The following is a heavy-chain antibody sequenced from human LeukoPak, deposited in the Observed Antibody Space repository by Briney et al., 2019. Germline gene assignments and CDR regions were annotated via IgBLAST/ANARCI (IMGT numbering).Heavy chain of an antibody. V-gene: IGHV3-21*01. Sequence: GGSLRLSCAASGFTFSSYSMNWVRQAPGKGLEWVSSISSSSYIYYADSVKGRFTISRDNAKNSLYLQMNSLRAEDTAVYYCARVGWFGELIPDYWGQGTLVTVSS. CDR3: ARVGWFGELIPDY. CDR2: ISSSSYI. CDR1: GFTFSSYS. D-gene: IGHD3-10*01. J-gene: IGHJ4*02.